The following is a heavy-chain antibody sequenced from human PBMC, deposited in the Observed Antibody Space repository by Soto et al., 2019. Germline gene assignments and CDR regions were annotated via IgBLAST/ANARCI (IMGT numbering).Heavy chain of an antibody. CDR2: ISYDGSNK. D-gene: IGHD2-15*01. J-gene: IGHJ4*02. V-gene: IGHV3-30*18. Sequence: QVQLVESGGGVVQPGRSLRLSCEASGFTFSSYGMHWVRQAPGKGLEWVAVISYDGSNKYYADSVKGRFTISRDNSKNTLYLQMNSLRAEDTAVYYCAKAFSGGSCYDYWGQGTLVTVSS. CDR1: GFTFSSYG. CDR3: AKAFSGGSCYDY.